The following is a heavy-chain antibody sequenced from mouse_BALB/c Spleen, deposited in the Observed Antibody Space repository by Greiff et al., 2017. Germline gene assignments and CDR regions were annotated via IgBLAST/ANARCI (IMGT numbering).Heavy chain of an antibody. V-gene: IGHV1S137*01. CDR3: ARLRGGAMDY. J-gene: IGHJ4*01. Sequence: VQLQQSGAELVRPGVSVKISCKGSGYTFTDYAMHWVKQSHAKSLEWIGVISTYYGDASYNQKFKGKATMTVDKSSSTAYMELARLTSEDSAIYYCARLRGGAMDYWGQGTSVTVSS. CDR2: ISTYYGDA. CDR1: GYTFTDYA.